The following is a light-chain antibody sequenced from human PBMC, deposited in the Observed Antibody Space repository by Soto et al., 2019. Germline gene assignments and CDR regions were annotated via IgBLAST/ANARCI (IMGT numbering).Light chain of an antibody. CDR3: TSYAGSNIGV. CDR2: EVN. CDR1: SSDVGAYNY. V-gene: IGLV2-8*01. Sequence: QSALTQPPSASGSPGQSVTISCTGTSSDVGAYNYVSWYQQYPGKAPKLMIYEVNKRPSGVPDRFSGSKSGKTASLTVSGLQPEDEVDYHCTSYAGSNIGVFGGGTKLTVL. J-gene: IGLJ3*02.